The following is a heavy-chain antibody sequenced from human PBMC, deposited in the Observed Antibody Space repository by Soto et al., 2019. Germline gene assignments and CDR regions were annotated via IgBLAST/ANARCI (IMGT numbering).Heavy chain of an antibody. CDR3: AKGGGYTSGTNDAFDF. CDR2: ISDDGKNK. CDR1: GFTFRTYG. D-gene: IGHD5-18*01. J-gene: IGHJ3*01. Sequence: QVQLVQSGGGVVQAERSLRLSCAASGFTFRTYGMHWVRQAPGKGLEWVAVISDDGKNKYNLASVEGRFTISRDNSKNMLFLQMYGLRTEDTAVYYCAKGGGYTSGTNDAFDFLGPGTMVTVSS. V-gene: IGHV3-30*18.